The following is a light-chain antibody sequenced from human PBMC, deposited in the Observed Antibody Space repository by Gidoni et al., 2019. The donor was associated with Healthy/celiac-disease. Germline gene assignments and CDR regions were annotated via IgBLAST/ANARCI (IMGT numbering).Light chain of an antibody. CDR2: KAS. CDR3: QQDNSYFT. Sequence: DIQITQSPSTLSASVGDRVTITCRASQSISSWLAWYQQKPGKAPKLLIYKASSLESGVPSRFSGSGSGTEFTLTICSLQPDDFATYYCQQDNSYFTFGGGTKVEIK. V-gene: IGKV1-5*03. J-gene: IGKJ4*01. CDR1: QSISSW.